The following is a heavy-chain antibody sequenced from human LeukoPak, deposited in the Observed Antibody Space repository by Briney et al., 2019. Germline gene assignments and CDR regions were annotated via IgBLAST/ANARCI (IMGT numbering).Heavy chain of an antibody. D-gene: IGHD6-13*01. CDR2: INHSGST. J-gene: IGHJ4*02. CDR1: GGSISSGGYY. CDR3: ARFPLYSSSWGGFDY. V-gene: IGHV4-34*01. Sequence: SETLSLTCAVSGGSISSGGYYWSWIRQPPGKGLEWIGEINHSGSTNYNPSLKSRVTISVDTSKNQFSLKLSSVTAADTAVYYCARFPLYSSSWGGFDYWGQGTLVTVSS.